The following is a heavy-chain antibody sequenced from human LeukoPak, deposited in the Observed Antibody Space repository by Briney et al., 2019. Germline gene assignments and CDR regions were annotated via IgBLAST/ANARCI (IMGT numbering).Heavy chain of an antibody. J-gene: IGHJ5*02. Sequence: PSETLSLTCTVSGASISNSDFYWGWVRQPPGKGLEWIGTLYYGGSPLYNASLTSRVSMSVETSKNQFSLRLSSVTAADTAVYYCARVNDCSGSSCFSRWFEPGGQGTLITVSS. CDR1: GASISNSDFY. V-gene: IGHV4-39*07. D-gene: IGHD2-15*01. CDR2: LYYGGSP. CDR3: ARVNDCSGSSCFSRWFEP.